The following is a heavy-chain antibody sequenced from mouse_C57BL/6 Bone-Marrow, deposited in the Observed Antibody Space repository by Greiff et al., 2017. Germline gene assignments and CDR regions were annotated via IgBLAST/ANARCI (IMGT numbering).Heavy chain of an antibody. CDR3: TRKDYYGRETAWFAY. Sequence: QVQLQQSGAELVRPGASVTLSCKASGYTFTDYEMHWVKQTPVHGLEWIGAIDPETGGTAYNQKFKGKAILTADKSSSTAYMELRSLTSEDSAVYYCTRKDYYGRETAWFAYWGQGTLVTGSA. V-gene: IGHV1-15*01. J-gene: IGHJ3*01. CDR1: GYTFTDYE. D-gene: IGHD1-1*01. CDR2: IDPETGGT.